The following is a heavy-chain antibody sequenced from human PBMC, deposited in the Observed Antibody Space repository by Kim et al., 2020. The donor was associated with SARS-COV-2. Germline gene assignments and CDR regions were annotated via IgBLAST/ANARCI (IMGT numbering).Heavy chain of an antibody. Sequence: SETLSLTCTVSGGSISSSSYYWGWIRQPPGKGLEWIGSIYYSGSTYYNPSLKSRVTISVDTSKNQFSLKLSSVTAADTAVYYCARSGGLWFGGLLSFWY. CDR3: ARSGGLWFGGLLSFWY. CDR2: IYYSGST. J-gene: IGHJ2*01. V-gene: IGHV4-39*01. D-gene: IGHD3-10*01. CDR1: GGSISSSSYY.